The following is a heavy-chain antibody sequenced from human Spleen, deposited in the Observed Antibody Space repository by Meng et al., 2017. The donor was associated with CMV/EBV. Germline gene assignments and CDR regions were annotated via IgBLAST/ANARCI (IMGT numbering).Heavy chain of an antibody. CDR1: GYTFTGYY. CDR3: ARDGIIPIFEVVTRNYDMGV. J-gene: IGHJ6*02. CDR2: INPNSGGT. V-gene: IGHV1-2*02. D-gene: IGHD3-3*01. Sequence: ASVKVSCKASGYTFTGYYMHWVRQAPGQGLEWMGWINPNSGGTNYAQKFQGRVTMTRDTSISTAYMELSRLRSDDTAVYYCARDGIIPIFEVVTRNYDMGVWGQGTTVTVSS.